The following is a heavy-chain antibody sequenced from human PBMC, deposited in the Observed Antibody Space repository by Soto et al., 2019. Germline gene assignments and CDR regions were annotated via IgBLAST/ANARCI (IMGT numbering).Heavy chain of an antibody. Sequence: VGSLRLSCAASGFMFSAYWMSWVRQAPGKGLEWVANIHGDGGKIYYVDSVKGRFTISRDNAKRSLYLQMNSLRAEDTAVYYCARDSHGGYNDGPGDYWGQGALVTVSS. CDR3: ARDSHGGYNDGPGDY. D-gene: IGHD5-18*01. CDR2: IHGDGGKI. CDR1: GFMFSAYW. J-gene: IGHJ4*02. V-gene: IGHV3-7*01.